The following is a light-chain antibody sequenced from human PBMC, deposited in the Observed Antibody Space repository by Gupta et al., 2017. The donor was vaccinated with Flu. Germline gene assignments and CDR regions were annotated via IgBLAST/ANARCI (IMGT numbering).Light chain of an antibody. CDR2: DAS. Sequence: DIQLTHSPSSLSASVGDRVTITCQASQDISNYLNWYQQKPGKAPKLLIYDASNLETGVPSRFSGSGSGTDFTFTISSLQPEDIATYYCPQYDNLPLTFGGGTKVEIK. J-gene: IGKJ4*01. V-gene: IGKV1-33*01. CDR1: QDISNY. CDR3: PQYDNLPLT.